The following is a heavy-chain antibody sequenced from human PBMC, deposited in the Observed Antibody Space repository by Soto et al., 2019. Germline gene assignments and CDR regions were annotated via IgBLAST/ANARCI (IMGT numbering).Heavy chain of an antibody. Sequence: GGSLRLSCAASGFTFSTYWMHWVRQAPGKGLVWVSRIKTDGSVTTYADSVKGRFTISRDNTKNTLYLQMNTLRAEDTAVYYCARDLGGSHDYWGRGTLVTVSS. CDR3: ARDLGGSHDY. CDR2: IKTDGSVT. V-gene: IGHV3-74*01. J-gene: IGHJ4*02. D-gene: IGHD3-16*01. CDR1: GFTFSTYW.